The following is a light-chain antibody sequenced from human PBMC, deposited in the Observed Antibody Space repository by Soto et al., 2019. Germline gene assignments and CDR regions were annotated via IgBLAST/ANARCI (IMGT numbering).Light chain of an antibody. CDR2: DAS. V-gene: IGKV3D-20*01. CDR3: QQFGTSPRT. J-gene: IGKJ4*01. Sequence: EIVLTQSPALLSVSPGQRATLSCGASQTVASNNLAWYQLKPGLAPRLLIFDASYRATGIPDRFSGSVSGTVFTRTISRLEPEDSAVYYCQQFGTSPRTFGGGTQLEIK. CDR1: QTVASNN.